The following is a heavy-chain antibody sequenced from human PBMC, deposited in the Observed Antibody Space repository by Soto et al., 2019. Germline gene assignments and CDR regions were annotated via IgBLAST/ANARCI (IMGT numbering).Heavy chain of an antibody. J-gene: IGHJ4*02. CDR2: IYSGGST. CDR3: ARVPHRFRSSSNYI. D-gene: IGHD6-6*01. V-gene: IGHV3-53*01. CDR1: GITVSGNY. Sequence: GGSLRLSCAASGITVSGNYMAWVRQAPGKGLEWVSLIYSGGSTFYTDSVRGRFIISRDNSKNTLYLQMNSLRAEDTAMYYCARVPHRFRSSSNYIWGQGTLVTVSS.